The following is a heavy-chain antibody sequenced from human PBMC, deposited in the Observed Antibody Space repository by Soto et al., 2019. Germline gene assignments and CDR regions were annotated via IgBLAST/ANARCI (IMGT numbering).Heavy chain of an antibody. CDR1: GGSISSYY. J-gene: IGHJ4*02. V-gene: IGHV4-4*07. CDR2: IYTSGST. CDR3: ARDLGRYSSSTYYFDY. Sequence: NLSLTCTVSGGSISSYYWSWIRQPAGKGLEWIGRIYTSGSTNYNPSLKSRVTMSVDTSKNQFSLKLSSVTAADTAVYYCARDLGRYSSSTYYFDYWGQGTLVTVSS. D-gene: IGHD6-6*01.